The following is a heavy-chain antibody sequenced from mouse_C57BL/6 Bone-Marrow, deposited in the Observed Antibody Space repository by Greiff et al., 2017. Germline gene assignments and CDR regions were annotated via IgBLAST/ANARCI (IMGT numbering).Heavy chain of an antibody. V-gene: IGHV1-55*01. J-gene: IGHJ4*01. CDR2: IYPGSGST. CDR1: GYTFTSYW. D-gene: IGHD2-4*01. Sequence: QVQLKQPGAELVKPGASVKMSCKASGYTFTSYWITWVKQRPGQGLEWIGDIYPGSGSTNYNEKFKSKATLTVDTSSSTAYMQLSSLTSEDSAVYYCAPIYYDYDVYYAMDYWGQGTSVTVSS. CDR3: APIYYDYDVYYAMDY.